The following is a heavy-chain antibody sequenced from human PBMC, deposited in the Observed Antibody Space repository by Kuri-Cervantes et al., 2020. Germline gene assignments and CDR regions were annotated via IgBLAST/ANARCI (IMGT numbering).Heavy chain of an antibody. CDR3: ARAVLIWHKAGDY. J-gene: IGHJ4*02. V-gene: IGHV7-4-1*02. D-gene: IGHD3/OR15-3a*01. CDR1: GYTFTGYY. CDR2: INTNTGNP. Sequence: ASVKVSCKASGYTFTGYYMHWVRQAPGQGLEWMGWINTNTGNPTYAQGFTGRFVFSLDTSVSTAYLQISSLKAEDTAVYYCARAVLIWHKAGDYWGQGTLVTVSS.